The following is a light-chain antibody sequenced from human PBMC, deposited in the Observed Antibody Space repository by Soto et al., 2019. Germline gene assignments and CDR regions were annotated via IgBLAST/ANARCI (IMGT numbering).Light chain of an antibody. V-gene: IGKV1-39*01. Sequence: MTQSPLSLPVTPGAPASIFCRSCHSLLHSNGYNYLNWYQQKPGKAPKLXLFAASNLQSGVPSRFSGSGSGTDFTLTISSLQPEDFSTYYCQESYNTLTFTLGPGTKVDIK. CDR3: QESYNTLTFT. CDR1: HSLLHSNGYNY. J-gene: IGKJ3*01. CDR2: AAS.